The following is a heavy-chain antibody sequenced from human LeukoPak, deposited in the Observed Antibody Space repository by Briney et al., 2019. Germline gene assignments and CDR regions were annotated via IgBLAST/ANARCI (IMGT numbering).Heavy chain of an antibody. CDR2: INHSGST. CDR1: GGSFSGYY. CDR3: ARGRGGSGSYYKHYYYYYMDV. J-gene: IGHJ6*03. D-gene: IGHD3-10*01. Sequence: SETLSLTCAVYGGSFSGYYWSWIRQPPGKGLEWIGEINHSGSTNYNPSLKSRVTISVDTSKNQFSLKLSSVTAADTAVYYCARGRGGSGSYYKHYYYYYMDVWGKGTTVTVSS. V-gene: IGHV4-34*01.